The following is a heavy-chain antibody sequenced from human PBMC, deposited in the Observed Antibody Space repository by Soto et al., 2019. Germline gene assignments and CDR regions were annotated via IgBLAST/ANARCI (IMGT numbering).Heavy chain of an antibody. J-gene: IGHJ6*02. D-gene: IGHD2-2*01. CDR3: ARGKYRERMDV. CDR2: IWYDGSNK. Sequence: PGGSLRLSCAASGFTFSSYGMHWARQAPGKGLEWVAVIWYDGSNKYYADSVKGRFTISRDNSKNTLYLQMNSLRAEDTAVYYCARGKYRERMDVWGQGTTVTVSS. V-gene: IGHV3-33*01. CDR1: GFTFSSYG.